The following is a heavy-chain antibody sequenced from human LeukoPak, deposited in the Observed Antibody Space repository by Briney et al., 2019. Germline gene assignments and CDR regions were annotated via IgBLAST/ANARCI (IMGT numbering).Heavy chain of an antibody. CDR1: GFTFSSYS. D-gene: IGHD6-13*01. Sequence: GGSLRLSCAASGFTFSSYSMNWVRQAPGNGLEWVSSISSSSSYIYYADSVKGRFTISRDNAKNSLYLQMNSLRAEDTAVYYCARGPVYMAGSSWYALPASYYFDYWGQGTLVTVSS. CDR3: ARGPVYMAGSSWYALPASYYFDY. V-gene: IGHV3-21*01. J-gene: IGHJ4*02. CDR2: ISSSSSYI.